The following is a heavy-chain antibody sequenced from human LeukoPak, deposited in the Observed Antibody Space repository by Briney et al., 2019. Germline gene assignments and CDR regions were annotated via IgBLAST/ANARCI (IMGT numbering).Heavy chain of an antibody. CDR1: GFAFISTS. Sequence: HPGGSLRLSCAASGFAFISTSIHWVRQAPGKGLEWLSYSNTVTGNIYYADSVKGRFTISRDNAKSSLYLQMSSMRAEDTALYFCATTGNFYDMDVWGKGTTVTVSS. CDR2: SNTVTGNI. CDR3: ATTGNFYDMDV. D-gene: IGHD1-1*01. V-gene: IGHV3-48*04. J-gene: IGHJ6*03.